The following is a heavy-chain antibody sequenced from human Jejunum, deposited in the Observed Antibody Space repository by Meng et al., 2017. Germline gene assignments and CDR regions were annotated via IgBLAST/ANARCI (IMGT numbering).Heavy chain of an antibody. D-gene: IGHD2-21*02. CDR2: IRSQGNNYAT. CDR3: FTYCGSDCYQNSY. CDR1: GFSFSNSA. Sequence: GGSLRLSCAASGFSFSNSAMHWVRQASGKGLEWVGRIRSQGNNYATAFGVSVKGRFTISRDDSKNTVYLQMNSLKTEDTAVYYCFTYCGSDCYQNSYWGQGTLVTVSS. V-gene: IGHV3-73*01. J-gene: IGHJ4*02.